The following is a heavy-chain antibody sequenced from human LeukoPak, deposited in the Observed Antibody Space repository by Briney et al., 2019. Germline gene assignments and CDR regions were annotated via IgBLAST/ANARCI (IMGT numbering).Heavy chain of an antibody. CDR2: IIPIFGTA. CDR1: GGTFSSYA. CDR3: ARLRDCSGGSCFHWFDP. D-gene: IGHD2-15*01. Sequence: ASVKVSCKASGGTFSSYAISWVRQAPGQGLGWMGGIIPIFGTANYAQKFQGRVTITTDESTSTAYMELSSLRSEDTAVYYCARLRDCSGGSCFHWFDPWGQGTLVTVSS. J-gene: IGHJ5*02. V-gene: IGHV1-69*05.